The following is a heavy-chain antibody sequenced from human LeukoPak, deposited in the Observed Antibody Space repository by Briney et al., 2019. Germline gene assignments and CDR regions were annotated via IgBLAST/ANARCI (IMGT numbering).Heavy chain of an antibody. CDR2: ISYDGSNK. Sequence: GRSLRLSCAASGFTFSSYAMHWVRQAPGKGLEWVAVISYDGSNKYYADSVKGRFTISRDNSKNTLYLQMNSLRAEDTAVYYCARLYGPIAAAGIDYWGQGTLVTVSS. V-gene: IGHV3-30-3*01. D-gene: IGHD6-13*01. CDR3: ARLYGPIAAAGIDY. CDR1: GFTFSSYA. J-gene: IGHJ4*02.